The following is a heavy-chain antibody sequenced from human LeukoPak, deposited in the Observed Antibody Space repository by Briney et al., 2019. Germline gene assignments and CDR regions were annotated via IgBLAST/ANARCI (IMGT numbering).Heavy chain of an antibody. CDR3: ARDGVLGGLFVWAY. CDR1: GGSIIRYY. V-gene: IGHV4-59*01. J-gene: IGHJ4*02. Sequence: SETLSLPCTVSGGSIIRYYWGWIRQPPGKGLEWIGYIYYSGSTNYNPSLKSRVTISVDTSKNQFSLKLSSVTAADTAVYYCARDGVLGGLFVWAYLGQVTLVTVSS. CDR2: IYYSGST. D-gene: IGHD3-16*01.